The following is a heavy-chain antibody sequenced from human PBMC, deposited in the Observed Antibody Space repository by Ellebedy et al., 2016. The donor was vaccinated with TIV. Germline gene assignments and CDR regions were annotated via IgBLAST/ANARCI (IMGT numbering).Heavy chain of an antibody. CDR2: IWYDGSNK. CDR3: GADRGYCSSTSCYGGGHYYGMDV. CDR1: GFTFSSYG. V-gene: IGHV3-33*01. J-gene: IGHJ6*02. D-gene: IGHD2-2*01. Sequence: PGGSLRLSCAASGFTFSSYGMHWVRQAPGKGLEWVAVIWYDGSNKYYADSVKGRFTISRDNSKNTLYLQMNSLRAEDTAVYYCGADRGYCSSTSCYGGGHYYGMDVWGQGTTVTVSS.